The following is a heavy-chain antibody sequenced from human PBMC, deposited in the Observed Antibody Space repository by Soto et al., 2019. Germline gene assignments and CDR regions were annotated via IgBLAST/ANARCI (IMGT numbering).Heavy chain of an antibody. CDR1: GFTFSSYA. D-gene: IGHD2-2*01. Sequence: GGSLRLSCAASGFTFSSYAMAWVRRPPGKGLQWVSSITETGGATYYADSVKGRFTISRDNSKDTLYLQMNTLRGEDTALYYCASRPLYCSKTSCLDHWGQGTLVTVSS. V-gene: IGHV3-23*01. CDR3: ASRPLYCSKTSCLDH. J-gene: IGHJ5*02. CDR2: ITETGGAT.